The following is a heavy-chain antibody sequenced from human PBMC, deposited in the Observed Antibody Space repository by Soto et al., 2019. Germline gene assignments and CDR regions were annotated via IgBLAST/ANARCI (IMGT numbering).Heavy chain of an antibody. J-gene: IGHJ4*02. CDR3: ASAHSGWIAKGLEL. Sequence: LSLTCDVSGGSINTNNWWTWDRQSPGKALEWIGEIYHSGTALSNPSLNNRLTISIDKPKKQCSLTFTSLTAAAPALYFWASAHSGWIAKGLELWGQG. CDR2: IYHSGTA. D-gene: IGHD2-21*01. V-gene: IGHV4-4*01. CDR1: GGSINTNNW.